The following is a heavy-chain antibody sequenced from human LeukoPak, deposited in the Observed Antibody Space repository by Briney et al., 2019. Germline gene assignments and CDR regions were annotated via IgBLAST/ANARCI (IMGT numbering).Heavy chain of an antibody. CDR1: GGSISSSSYY. CDR3: ARHEVDILTGYYLNWFDP. CDR2: NYYSGST. J-gene: IGHJ5*02. D-gene: IGHD3-9*01. Sequence: PSETLSLTCTVSGGSISSSSYYWGWIRQPPGKGLEWIGSNYYSGSTYYNPSLKRRVTISVDTSKNQFSLKLSSVTAADTAAYYCARHEVDILTGYYLNWFDPWGQGTLVTVSS. V-gene: IGHV4-39*01.